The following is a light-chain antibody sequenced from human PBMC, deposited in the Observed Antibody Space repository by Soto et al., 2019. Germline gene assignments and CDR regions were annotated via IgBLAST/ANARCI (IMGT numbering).Light chain of an antibody. CDR3: QQYGSSPLT. J-gene: IGKJ4*01. V-gene: IGKV3-20*01. CDR1: QSVSSSY. Sequence: EMVLTQSPGTLSLSPGERATLSCRATQSVSSSYLAWYQQKPGQAPRLLIYGASSRATGIPDRFSGSGSGTDFTLTISRLEPEDLAVYYCQQYGSSPLTFGGGTKVDIK. CDR2: GAS.